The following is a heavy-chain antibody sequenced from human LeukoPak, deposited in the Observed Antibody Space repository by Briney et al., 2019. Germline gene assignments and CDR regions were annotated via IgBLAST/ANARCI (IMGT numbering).Heavy chain of an antibody. CDR1: GFTFSSYS. D-gene: IGHD2-2*01. V-gene: IGHV3-21*01. CDR2: ISSSSSYI. Sequence: GGSLRLSCAASGFTFSSYSMNWVRQAPGKGLEWVSSISSSSSYIYYADSVKDRFTISRDNAKNSLYLQMNSLRAEDTAVYYCARDWRLGYCSSTSCYSYGMDVWGQGTTVTVSS. CDR3: ARDWRLGYCSSTSCYSYGMDV. J-gene: IGHJ6*02.